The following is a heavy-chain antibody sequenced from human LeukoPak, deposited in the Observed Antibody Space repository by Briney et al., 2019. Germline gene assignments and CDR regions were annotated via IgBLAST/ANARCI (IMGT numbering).Heavy chain of an antibody. J-gene: IGHJ5*02. Sequence: GESLKFSCQGCGYSFTSYWYGWVRQMPGKGLECMGIIYPGDSDTRYSPSFQGQVTISADKSISTAYLQWSSLKASDTAMYYCARYSGYDGGWFDPWGQGTLVTVSS. D-gene: IGHD5-12*01. V-gene: IGHV5-51*01. CDR3: ARYSGYDGGWFDP. CDR1: GYSFTSYW. CDR2: IYPGDSDT.